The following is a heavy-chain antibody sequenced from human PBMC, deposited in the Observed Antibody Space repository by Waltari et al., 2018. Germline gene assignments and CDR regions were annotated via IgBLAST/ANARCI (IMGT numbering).Heavy chain of an antibody. J-gene: IGHJ4*02. CDR3: ARDTSTGPGQDY. D-gene: IGHD3-9*01. CDR1: GYTFTGYY. Sequence: QVQLVQSGAEVKKPGASVKVSCKASGYTFTGYYMHWVRQAPGPGLEWRGGIHPNSGGTNYAQKFQGRVTMTRDTSISTAYMELSRLRSDDTAVYYCARDTSTGPGQDYWGQGTLVTVSS. CDR2: IHPNSGGT. V-gene: IGHV1-2*02.